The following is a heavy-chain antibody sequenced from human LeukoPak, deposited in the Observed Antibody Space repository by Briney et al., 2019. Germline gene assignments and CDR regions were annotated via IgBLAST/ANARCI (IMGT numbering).Heavy chain of an antibody. V-gene: IGHV3-33*01. CDR1: GFTFSSYG. CDR3: ARDPKVRGYSYGYGDY. D-gene: IGHD5-18*01. J-gene: IGHJ4*02. Sequence: GGSLRLSCAASGFTFSSYGMHWVRQAPGKGLEWVAVIWYDRSNKYYADSVKGRFTISRDNSKNTLYLQMNSLRAEDTAVYYCARDPKVRGYSYGYGDYWGQGTLVTVSS. CDR2: IWYDRSNK.